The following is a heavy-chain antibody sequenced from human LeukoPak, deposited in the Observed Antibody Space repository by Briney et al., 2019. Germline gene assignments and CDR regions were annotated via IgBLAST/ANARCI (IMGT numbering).Heavy chain of an antibody. CDR1: GFTFRDHY. CDR3: AQSSGHF. J-gene: IGHJ4*02. V-gene: IGHV3-72*01. D-gene: IGHD3-22*01. Sequence: PGGSLRLSCAASGFTFRDHYMDWVRQAPGKGLEWIGRIRNKVNKYITEYVASVKGRFTISRDDSKNSLYLHMNSLNIEDTAVYYCAQSSGHFWGQGTLVTVSS. CDR2: IRNKVNKYIT.